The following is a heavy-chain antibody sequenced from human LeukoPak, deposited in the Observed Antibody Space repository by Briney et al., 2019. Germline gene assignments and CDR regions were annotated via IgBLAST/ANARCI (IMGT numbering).Heavy chain of an antibody. J-gene: IGHJ4*02. Sequence: GGSLRLSCAAPGFMFHDYAIHWVRQAPGKGLEWVSLISGDGGSTFYADSVKGRFTISRDNSKNSLYLQMSSLRSDDTALYYCARESESSGWYDYWGQGTLVTVSS. CDR1: GFMFHDYA. V-gene: IGHV3-43*02. CDR3: ARESESSGWYDY. CDR2: ISGDGGST. D-gene: IGHD6-19*01.